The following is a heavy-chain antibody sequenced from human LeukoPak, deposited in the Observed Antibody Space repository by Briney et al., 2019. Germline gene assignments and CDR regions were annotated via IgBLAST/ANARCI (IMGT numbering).Heavy chain of an antibody. CDR2: ISGSGGCT. CDR1: GFTFSSYA. Sequence: GGSLRLSCAASGFTFSSYAMSWVRQAPGKGLEWVSAISGSGGCTYYADSVKGRFTISRNNSKNTLYLQMNSLRAEDTAVYYCAKDTSGSDAFDIWGQGTMVTVSS. D-gene: IGHD3-22*01. V-gene: IGHV3-23*01. J-gene: IGHJ3*02. CDR3: AKDTSGSDAFDI.